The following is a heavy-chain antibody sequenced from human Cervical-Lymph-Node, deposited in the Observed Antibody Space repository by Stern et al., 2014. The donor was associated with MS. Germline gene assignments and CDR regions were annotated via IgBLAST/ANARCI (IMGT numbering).Heavy chain of an antibody. J-gene: IGHJ4*02. Sequence: VQLVQSGAEVRKPGASVKVSCKVSGHALTDLSMNWVRQAPGKGLEWMGGFDPEHGETIYAKKFQGRVTMTEDTSADTASMEMSGLTSADTAVYYCATEFRIAASGTPEFWGQGTLVTVSS. CDR3: ATEFRIAASGTPEF. CDR2: FDPEHGET. V-gene: IGHV1-24*01. CDR1: GHALTDLS. D-gene: IGHD2-15*01.